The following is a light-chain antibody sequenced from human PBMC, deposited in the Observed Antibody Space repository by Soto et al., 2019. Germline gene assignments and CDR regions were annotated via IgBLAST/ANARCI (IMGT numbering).Light chain of an antibody. CDR1: QSVSSSY. CDR3: QQYGRSPWT. J-gene: IGKJ1*01. CDR2: GAS. V-gene: IGKV3-20*01. Sequence: DIVLTQSPGTLSLSPGERATLSCRASQSVSSSYLAWYQQKPGQAPRLLIYGASSRATGIPDRFSGSGSGTGFTLTISRLEPEYFAVYYCQQYGRSPWTFGQGTKVEIK.